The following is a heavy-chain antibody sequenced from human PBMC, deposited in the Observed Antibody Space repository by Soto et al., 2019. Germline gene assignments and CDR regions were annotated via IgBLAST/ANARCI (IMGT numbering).Heavy chain of an antibody. CDR2: ISAYNGNT. V-gene: IGHV1-18*01. J-gene: IGHJ4*02. CDR1: GYTFTSYG. CDR3: AREGTVTTKLYFDY. D-gene: IGHD4-17*01. Sequence: GASVKVSCKASGYTFTSYGISCVRQAPGQGLEWMGWISAYNGNTNYAQKLQGRVTMTTDTSTSTAYMELRSLRSDDTAVYYCAREGTVTTKLYFDYWGQGTLVTVSS.